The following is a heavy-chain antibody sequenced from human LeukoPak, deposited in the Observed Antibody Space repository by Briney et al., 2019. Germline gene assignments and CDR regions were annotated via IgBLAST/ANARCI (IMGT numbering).Heavy chain of an antibody. CDR1: GGSISSYY. CDR3: AREGSRIDY. J-gene: IGHJ4*02. CDR2: IYYSGST. D-gene: IGHD1-26*01. V-gene: IGHV4-59*01. Sequence: SETLSLTCTVSGGSISSYYWSWIRQPPGKGLEWIGYIYYSGSTNYNPSLKSRVTISVDTSKNQFSLKLSSVTAADTAVYYCAREGSRIDYWGQGTLVTVSS.